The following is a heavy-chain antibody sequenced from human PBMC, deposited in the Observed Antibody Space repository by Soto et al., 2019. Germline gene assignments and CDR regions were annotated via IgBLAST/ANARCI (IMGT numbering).Heavy chain of an antibody. CDR1: GFTFSSYA. D-gene: IGHD5-12*01. Sequence: GGSLRLSCAASGFTFSSYAMSWVRQAPGKGLEWVSAISGSGGSTYYADSVKGRFTISRDNSKNTLYLQMNSLRAEDTAVYYCAKDIAVGRWLQLTSFDYWGQGTLVTVSS. CDR2: ISGSGGST. CDR3: AKDIAVGRWLQLTSFDY. V-gene: IGHV3-23*01. J-gene: IGHJ4*02.